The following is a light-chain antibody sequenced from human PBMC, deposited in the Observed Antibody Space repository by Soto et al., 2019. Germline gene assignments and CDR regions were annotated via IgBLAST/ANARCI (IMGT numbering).Light chain of an antibody. CDR1: QSVNTY. CDR3: QQRQNWPPLT. CDR2: DAS. Sequence: VLTQSPATLSLSPGERATLSYRASQSVNTYLAWYQQRPGQAPRLLIYDASNRAAGIPARFSGSGSGTDFTLTISSLEPEDFAVYYCQQRQNWPPLTFGGGSVVEIK. J-gene: IGKJ4*01. V-gene: IGKV3-11*01.